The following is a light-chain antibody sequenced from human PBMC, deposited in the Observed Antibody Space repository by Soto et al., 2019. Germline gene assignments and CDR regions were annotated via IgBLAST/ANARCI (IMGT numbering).Light chain of an antibody. Sequence: EIVLTQSPGTLSLSPGERATLSCRASQSVSSSYLAWYQQKPGQAPRLLIYGASSRATGIPDRFSGSGSGTDFALTIFSLEPEDFALYYCQQYGSSPPLTFGGGTKVEIK. CDR1: QSVSSSY. V-gene: IGKV3-20*01. CDR3: QQYGSSPPLT. CDR2: GAS. J-gene: IGKJ4*01.